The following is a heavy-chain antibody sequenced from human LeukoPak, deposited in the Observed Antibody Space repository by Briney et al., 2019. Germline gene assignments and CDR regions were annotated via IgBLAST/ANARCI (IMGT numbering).Heavy chain of an antibody. J-gene: IGHJ4*02. D-gene: IGHD5-12*01. CDR1: GGSISSGDYY. CDR2: IYYSGST. CDR3: ARDRGYSGYDTYYFDY. Sequence: PSETLSLTCTVSGGSISSGDYYWSRIRQPPGKGLEWLGYIYYSGSTYYNPSLRSRVTVSVDTSKNQFSLKLSSLTAADTAVYYCARDRGYSGYDTYYFDYWGQGTLVTVSS. V-gene: IGHV4-30-4*08.